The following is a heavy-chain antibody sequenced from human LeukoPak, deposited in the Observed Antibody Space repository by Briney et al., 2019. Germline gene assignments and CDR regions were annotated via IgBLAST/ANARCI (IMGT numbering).Heavy chain of an antibody. CDR1: GFIFSNYG. D-gene: IGHD5-24*01. J-gene: IGHJ4*02. CDR2: ISGRASST. CDR3: AKGLEVSTIRPYFDY. V-gene: IGHV3-23*01. Sequence: GGSLRLSCAASGFIFSNYGMSWVRQAPGKGLEWVSAISGRASSTYYADFVKGRFTISRNNSKTTLYLQMNRLRVEDTAVYYCAKGLEVSTIRPYFDYWGRGALVTVSS.